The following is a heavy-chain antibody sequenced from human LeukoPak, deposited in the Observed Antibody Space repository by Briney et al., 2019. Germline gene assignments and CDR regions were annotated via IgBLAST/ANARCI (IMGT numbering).Heavy chain of an antibody. CDR2: IYYSGST. D-gene: IGHD3-16*01. J-gene: IGHJ6*02. CDR1: GGSISSYY. V-gene: IGHV4-59*01. CDR3: ARDRGPWGITYYGMDV. Sequence: SETLSLTCTVSGGSISSYYWSWIRQPPGKGLEWIGYIYYSGSTNYNPSLKSRVTISVDTSKYQFSLKLSSVTAADTAVYYCARDRGPWGITYYGMDVWGQGTTVTVSS.